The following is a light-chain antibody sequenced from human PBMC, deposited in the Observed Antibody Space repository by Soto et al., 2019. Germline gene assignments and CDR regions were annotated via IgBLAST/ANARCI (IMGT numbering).Light chain of an antibody. J-gene: IGLJ2*01. V-gene: IGLV2-14*01. CDR2: QVS. CDR1: SSDIGIYNY. Sequence: QSALTQPASVSGSPGQSITISCNGTSSDIGIYNYVSWYQHHPGKAPKPIIYQVSNRPSGVSNRFSGSKSGNTASLTISGLQAEDEADYYCNSYTTNTTLVFGGGTKLTVL. CDR3: NSYTTNTTLV.